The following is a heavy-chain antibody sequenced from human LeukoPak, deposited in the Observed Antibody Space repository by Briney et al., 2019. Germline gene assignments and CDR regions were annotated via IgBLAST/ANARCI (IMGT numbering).Heavy chain of an antibody. CDR1: GGSISSGGYY. D-gene: IGHD5-12*01. Sequence: SETLSLTCTVSGGSISSGGYYWSWIRQHPGKGLEWIGYIYYSGSTYYNPSLKSRLTLSKDTSKNHFSLTLSSVTAADTAVYYCARAHGSGGDYFDYWGQGTLVTVSS. CDR3: ARAHGSGGDYFDY. V-gene: IGHV4-31*03. CDR2: IYYSGST. J-gene: IGHJ4*02.